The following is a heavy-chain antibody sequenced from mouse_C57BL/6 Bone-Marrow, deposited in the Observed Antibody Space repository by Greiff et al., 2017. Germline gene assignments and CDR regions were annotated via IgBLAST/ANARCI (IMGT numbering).Heavy chain of an antibody. CDR1: GYTFTSYW. V-gene: IGHV1-64*01. D-gene: IGHD3-2*02. CDR2: IHPNSGST. J-gene: IGHJ2*01. CDR3: ARPDSSGYASYFDY. Sequence: VQLQQPGAELVKPGASVKLSCKASGYTFTSYWMHWVKQRPGQGLEWIGMIHPNSGSTNYNEKFKSKATLTVDKSSSTAYMQLSSLTSEDSAVYYCARPDSSGYASYFDYWGQGTTLTVSS.